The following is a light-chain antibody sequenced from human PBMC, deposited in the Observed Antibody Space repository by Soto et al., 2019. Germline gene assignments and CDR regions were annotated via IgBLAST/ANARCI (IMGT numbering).Light chain of an antibody. CDR1: QSVRKNS. CDR3: QQYTDLPRT. J-gene: IGKJ1*01. V-gene: IGKV3-20*01. Sequence: EIVLTQSPGTLSLSPGERATLSCRASQSVRKNSLAWFQQKPGQAPRLLIYGASTRATGIPDRFSGSGSGTDFTLTITRLEPEDFAVYYCQQYTDLPRTVGQGTKVEIK. CDR2: GAS.